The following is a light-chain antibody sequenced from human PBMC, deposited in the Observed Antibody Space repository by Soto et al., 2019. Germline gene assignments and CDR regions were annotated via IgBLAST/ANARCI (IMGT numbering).Light chain of an antibody. V-gene: IGKV3-15*01. J-gene: IGKJ2*01. Sequence: EIVMTQSPATLSVSPGERATLSCRASQSVSSNLAWYQQKPGQAPRLLIYGASTRATGIPARFSGSGCGTEFTLTISSLQSEDFAVYYCQQYNTWPPGTFGQGTKLEIK. CDR2: GAS. CDR3: QQYNTWPPGT. CDR1: QSVSSN.